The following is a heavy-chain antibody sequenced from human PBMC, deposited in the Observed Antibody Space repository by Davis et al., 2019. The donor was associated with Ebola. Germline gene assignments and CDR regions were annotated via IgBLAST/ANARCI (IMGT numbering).Heavy chain of an antibody. CDR3: ARTVDCSSTSCYRPFDY. CDR2: ISHDGSNK. CDR1: GFTFSSSA. V-gene: IGHV3-30-3*01. Sequence: GESLKISCAASGFTFSSSAMHWVRQAPGKGLEWVAVISHDGSNKDDADSVKGRFTISRDNSKHTLYLQMNSLRDEDTGVYYCARTVDCSSTSCYRPFDYWGQGTLVTVSS. J-gene: IGHJ4*02. D-gene: IGHD2-2*01.